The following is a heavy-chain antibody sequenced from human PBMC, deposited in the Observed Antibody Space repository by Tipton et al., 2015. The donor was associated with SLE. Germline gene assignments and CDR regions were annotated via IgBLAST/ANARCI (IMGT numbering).Heavy chain of an antibody. D-gene: IGHD3-22*01. J-gene: IGHJ4*02. Sequence: SLRLSCAASGFSFSHYAMHWVRQAPGKGLEWVAVISYDGSNKYCADSVKGRFTISRDNSKNTLYLQMNSLRAEDTAVYYCARGPGDYYDSHFDYWGQGTLVTVSS. CDR3: ARGPGDYYDSHFDY. CDR1: GFSFSHYA. CDR2: ISYDGSNK. V-gene: IGHV3-30*04.